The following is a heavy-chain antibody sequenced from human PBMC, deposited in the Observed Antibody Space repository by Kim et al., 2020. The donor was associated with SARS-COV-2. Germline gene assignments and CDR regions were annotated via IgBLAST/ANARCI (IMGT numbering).Heavy chain of an antibody. CDR2: IYYSGST. J-gene: IGHJ5*02. CDR3: ARLQGILNWFDP. D-gene: IGHD6-13*01. CDR1: GGSISSSSYY. V-gene: IGHV4-39*01. Sequence: SETLSLTCTVSGGSISSSSYYWGWIRQPPGKGLEWIGSIYYSGSTYYNLSLKSRVTISVDTSKNQFSLKLSSVTAADTAVYYCARLQGILNWFDPWGQGTLVTVSS.